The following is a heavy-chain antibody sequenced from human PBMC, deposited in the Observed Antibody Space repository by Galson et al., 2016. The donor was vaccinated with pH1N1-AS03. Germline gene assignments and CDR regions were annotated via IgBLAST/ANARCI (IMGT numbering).Heavy chain of an antibody. D-gene: IGHD3-22*01. CDR2: FNPSTGST. Sequence: SVKVSCKASGYSFSDYYIHWVRQAPGLGLDWMGRFNPSTGSTKYAQRFLGRFTMTRDTSIRTAYMELSRLTSDDTAVYYCSRQPSFYDTSGLPDAFDIWGQGTMVTVSS. CDR1: GYSFSDYY. J-gene: IGHJ3*02. V-gene: IGHV1-2*06. CDR3: SRQPSFYDTSGLPDAFDI.